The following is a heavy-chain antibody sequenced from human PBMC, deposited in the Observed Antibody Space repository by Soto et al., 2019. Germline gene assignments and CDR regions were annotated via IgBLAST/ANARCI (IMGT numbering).Heavy chain of an antibody. CDR1: GFPFSNAW. CDR3: TTFYDFWSGYYIDGYGMDV. J-gene: IGHJ6*02. Sequence: GGSLRLSCAASGFPFSNAWMNWVRQAPGKGLEWVGRIKSKTDGGTTDYAAPVKGRFTISRDDSKNTLYLQMNSLKTEDTAVYYCTTFYDFWSGYYIDGYGMDVWAKGPRSPSP. D-gene: IGHD3-3*01. V-gene: IGHV3-15*07. CDR2: IKSKTDGGTT.